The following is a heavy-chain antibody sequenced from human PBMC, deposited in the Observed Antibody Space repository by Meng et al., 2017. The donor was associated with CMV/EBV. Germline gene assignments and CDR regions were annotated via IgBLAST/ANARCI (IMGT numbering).Heavy chain of an antibody. Sequence: GESLKISCAASGFTFSSYAMSWVRQAPGKGLEWVSAISGSGGSTYYADSVKGRFTISRYNSNNTLYLQMNSLRAEDTAVYYCEKDPSWGGPVNYYYYGMDVWGQGTTVTVSS. CDR3: EKDPSWGGPVNYYYYGMDV. J-gene: IGHJ6*02. CDR1: GFTFSSYA. D-gene: IGHD3-16*01. CDR2: ISGSGGST. V-gene: IGHV3-23*01.